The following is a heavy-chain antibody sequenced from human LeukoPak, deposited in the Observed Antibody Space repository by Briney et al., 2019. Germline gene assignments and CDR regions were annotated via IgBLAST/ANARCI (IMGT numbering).Heavy chain of an antibody. CDR3: ARGGYSFDY. Sequence: ASVKVSCEASRGTLSPYGISWVRQAPGQGLEWMGGIIPIFGTANYAQKFQGRVTITTDESTSTAYMELSSLRSEDTAVYYCARGGYSFDYWGQGTLVTVSS. CDR1: RGTLSPYG. D-gene: IGHD3-22*01. J-gene: IGHJ4*02. CDR2: IIPIFGTA. V-gene: IGHV1-69*05.